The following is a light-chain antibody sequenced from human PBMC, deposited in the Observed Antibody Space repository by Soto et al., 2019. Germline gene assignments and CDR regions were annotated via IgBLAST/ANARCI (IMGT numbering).Light chain of an antibody. V-gene: IGKV3-20*01. J-gene: IGKJ3*01. CDR2: GAS. CDR3: QQYDSSPLFT. CDR1: QSVSSNY. Sequence: EIVLTQSPGTLSLSPGERVTLSCRASQSVSSNYVAWYLHKPGQAPRLLIYGASNRATGIPDRFSGSGSGTDFTLTISRLEPEDFGMYYCQQYDSSPLFTFGPGTKVDFK.